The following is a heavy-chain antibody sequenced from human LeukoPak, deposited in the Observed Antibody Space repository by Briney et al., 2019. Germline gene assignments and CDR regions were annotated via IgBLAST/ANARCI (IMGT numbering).Heavy chain of an antibody. CDR2: IYYRGST. D-gene: IGHD6-13*01. J-gene: IGHJ4*02. CDR1: GGSFSGYY. Sequence: SETLSLTCAVYGGSFSGYYWSWIRQPPGKGLEWIGYIYYRGSTNYNPSLKSRVTISVDTSKNQFSLKLSSVTAADTAVYYCARGDSSWDYFDYWGQGTLVTVSS. V-gene: IGHV4-59*01. CDR3: ARGDSSWDYFDY.